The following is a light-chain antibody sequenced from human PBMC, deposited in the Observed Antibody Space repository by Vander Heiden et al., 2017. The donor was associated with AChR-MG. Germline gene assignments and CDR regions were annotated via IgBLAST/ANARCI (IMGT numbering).Light chain of an antibody. CDR3: SSYTSSSTLVV. V-gene: IGLV2-14*01. J-gene: IGLJ2*01. CDR1: GGDVGGDND. Sequence: QSALTHPASVSGSPAPSVTISCTGTGGDVGGDNDVSWYQQQPGKAPKLMIYDVSNRPSGVSNRFSGSKSGNTASLAISGLQAEDEADYYCSSYTSSSTLVVFGGGTKLTVL. CDR2: DVS.